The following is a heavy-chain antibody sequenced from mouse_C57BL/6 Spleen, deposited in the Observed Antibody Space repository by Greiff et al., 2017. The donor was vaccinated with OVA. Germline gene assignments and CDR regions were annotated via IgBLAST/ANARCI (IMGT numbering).Heavy chain of an antibody. CDR1: GYSFTGYY. CDR2: INPSTGGT. D-gene: IGHD2-3*01. CDR3: ARSRGDGYYRAWFAY. J-gene: IGHJ3*01. V-gene: IGHV1-42*01. Sequence: EVMLVESGPELVKPGASVKISCKASGYSFTGYYMNWVKQSPEKSLEWIGEINPSTGGTTYNQKFKAKATLTVDKSSSTAYMQLKSLTSEDSAVYYCARSRGDGYYRAWFAYWGQGTLVTVSA.